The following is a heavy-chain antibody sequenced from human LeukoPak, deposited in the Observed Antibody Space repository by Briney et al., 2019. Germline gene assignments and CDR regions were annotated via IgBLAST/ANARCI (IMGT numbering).Heavy chain of an antibody. Sequence: PSQTLSLTCTVSGGSISSGGYYWSWIRQHPGKGLEWIGYIYYSGSTYYNPSLKSRVTISVDTSKNQFSLKLSSVTAADTAVYYCARDGDTQRYFDYWGQGTLVTVSS. CDR2: IYYSGST. D-gene: IGHD2-21*02. J-gene: IGHJ4*02. V-gene: IGHV4-31*03. CDR3: ARDGDTQRYFDY. CDR1: GGSISSGGYY.